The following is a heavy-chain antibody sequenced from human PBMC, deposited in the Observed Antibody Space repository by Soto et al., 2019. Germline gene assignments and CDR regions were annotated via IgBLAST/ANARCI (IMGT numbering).Heavy chain of an antibody. V-gene: IGHV4-59*01. CDR1: GGSISSYY. Sequence: SETLSLTCTVSGGSISSYYWSWIRQPPGKGLEWIGYIYYSGSTNYNPSLKSRVTISVDTSKNQFSLKLSSVTAADTAVYYCARDGYYDSSGYNNWFAPRGQGTLVTVSS. CDR2: IYYSGST. CDR3: ARDGYYDSSGYNNWFAP. D-gene: IGHD3-22*01. J-gene: IGHJ5*02.